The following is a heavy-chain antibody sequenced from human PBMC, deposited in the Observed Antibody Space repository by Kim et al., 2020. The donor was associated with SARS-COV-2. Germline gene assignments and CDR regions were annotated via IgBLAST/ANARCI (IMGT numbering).Heavy chain of an antibody. CDR3: AHIMITFGGVIVPFDY. D-gene: IGHD3-16*02. CDR1: GFSLSTSGVG. V-gene: IGHV2-5*02. CDR2: IYWDDDK. Sequence: SGPTLVNPTQTLTLTCTFSGFSLSTSGVGVGWIRQPPGKALEWLALIYWDDDKRYSPSLKSRLTITKDTSKNQVVLTMTNMDPVDTATYYCAHIMITFGGVIVPFDYWGQGTLVTVSS. J-gene: IGHJ4*02.